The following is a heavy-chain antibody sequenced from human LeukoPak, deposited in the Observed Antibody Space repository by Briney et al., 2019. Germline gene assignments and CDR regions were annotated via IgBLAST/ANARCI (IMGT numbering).Heavy chain of an antibody. CDR1: GYTFTGYY. J-gene: IGHJ5*02. D-gene: IGHD3-22*01. Sequence: ASVKVSCKASGYTFTGYYMHWVRQAPGQGLEWMGGIIPIFGTANYAQKFQGRVTITADESTSTAYMELSSLRSEDTAVYYCAREDYYDSSGYPNWFDPWGQGTLVTVSS. CDR2: IIPIFGTA. V-gene: IGHV1-69*13. CDR3: AREDYYDSSGYPNWFDP.